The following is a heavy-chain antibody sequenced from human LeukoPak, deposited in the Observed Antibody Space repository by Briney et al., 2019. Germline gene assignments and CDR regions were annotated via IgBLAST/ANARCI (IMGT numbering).Heavy chain of an antibody. V-gene: IGHV3-7*01. D-gene: IGHD6-13*01. CDR1: EFTFSNYW. CDR2: INPDGSVK. J-gene: IGHJ4*02. CDR3: ARGVPGGGSWFDY. Sequence: GGSLRLSCAATEFTFSNYWLSWVRQAPGKGLEGVANINPDGSVKNYVASVKGRFTISRDNAKNSLYLQMNSLRAEDTAVYYCARGVPGGGSWFDYWGQGTLVTVS.